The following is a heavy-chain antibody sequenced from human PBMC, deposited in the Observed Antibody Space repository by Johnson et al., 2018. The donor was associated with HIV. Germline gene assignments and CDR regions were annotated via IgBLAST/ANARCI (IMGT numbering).Heavy chain of an antibody. CDR3: ARGTPGDYDSSGYYRGSEAVDI. Sequence: VQLVESGGGLVRPGGSLRLSCVASGFSFIDYAMIWVRQAPGKGLEWVSFISGGEDDTYYADSVKGRFTISRDNSKTTLYLQMSSLRAEDTAVYYCARGTPGDYDSSGYYRGSEAVDIWGQGTMVTVAS. V-gene: IGHV3-23*04. J-gene: IGHJ3*02. CDR2: ISGGEDDT. D-gene: IGHD3-22*01. CDR1: GFSFIDYA.